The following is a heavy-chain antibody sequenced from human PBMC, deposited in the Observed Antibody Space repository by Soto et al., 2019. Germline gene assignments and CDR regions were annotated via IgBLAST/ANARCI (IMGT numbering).Heavy chain of an antibody. CDR3: ARGRSVAADRPGVAFDI. V-gene: IGHV4-34*01. CDR1: SGSFSGYY. CDR2: INHRGST. D-gene: IGHD6-25*01. J-gene: IGHJ3*02. Sequence: SETLSLTCAVCSGSFSGYYWSWICQHPGKGLEWIGEINHRGSTNYNPSLKSRVTISVDRSKNQFSLKLNSVTAADTAVYFCARGRSVAADRPGVAFDIWGQGTMVTVSS.